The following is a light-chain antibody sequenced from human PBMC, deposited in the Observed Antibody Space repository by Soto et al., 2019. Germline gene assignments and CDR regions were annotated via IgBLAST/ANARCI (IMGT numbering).Light chain of an antibody. V-gene: IGKV3-15*01. Sequence: EIMMTQSPAILFIAPGEGAILSCWSSQSVDLNLAWYQQKPGQPPRLLLYVASTRATRIPLRFRGSGSGREFTLPISSLQSADSAVYYCLQYNAWPRGTFGHGTKVEIK. J-gene: IGKJ3*01. CDR2: VAS. CDR1: QSVDLN. CDR3: LQYNAWPRGT.